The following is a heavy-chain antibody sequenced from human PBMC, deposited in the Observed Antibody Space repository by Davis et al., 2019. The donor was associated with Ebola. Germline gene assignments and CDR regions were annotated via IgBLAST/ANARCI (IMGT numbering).Heavy chain of an antibody. CDR3: ARPAPGGWSFDY. CDR2: IDPKDSHT. V-gene: IGHV5-10-1*04. D-gene: IGHD6-19*01. J-gene: IGHJ4*02. CDR1: GYRFTTFW. Sequence: GASLKISCQASGYRFTTFWINWVRQTPGKGLEWMGKIDPKDSHTEYSPSFQGQVTISADKSISTAYLRWSSLKASDTAMDYCARPAPGGWSFDYWGQGTLVTVSS.